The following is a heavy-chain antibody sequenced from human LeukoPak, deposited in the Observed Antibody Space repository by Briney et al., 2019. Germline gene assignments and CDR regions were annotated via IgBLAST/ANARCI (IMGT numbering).Heavy chain of an antibody. CDR3: ARDLGEYYDSSGTLG. CDR2: INSDGSST. Sequence: GGSLRLSCAASGFTFSSYWMHWVRQAPGKGLVWVSRINSDGSSTSYADSVKGRFTISRDNAKNTLYLQMNSLRAEDTAAYYCARDLGEYYDSSGTLGWGQGTLVTVSS. V-gene: IGHV3-74*01. D-gene: IGHD3-22*01. J-gene: IGHJ4*02. CDR1: GFTFSSYW.